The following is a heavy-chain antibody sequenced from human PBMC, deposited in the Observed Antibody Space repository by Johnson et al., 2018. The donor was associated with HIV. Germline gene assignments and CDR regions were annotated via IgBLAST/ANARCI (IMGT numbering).Heavy chain of an antibody. J-gene: IGHJ3*02. CDR3: GRPRIQLWSLDAFDI. Sequence: QVLLVESGGGVVQPGRSLRLSCAASGFTFSSYAIHWVRQAPGKGLEWVAVISNDGSNKNYADSVRGRFAISRDNSKNTLYLQMNSLRGEDTAVYYCGRPRIQLWSLDAFDIWGQGTMVTVSS. D-gene: IGHD5-18*01. CDR1: GFTFSSYA. V-gene: IGHV3-30*09. CDR2: ISNDGSNK.